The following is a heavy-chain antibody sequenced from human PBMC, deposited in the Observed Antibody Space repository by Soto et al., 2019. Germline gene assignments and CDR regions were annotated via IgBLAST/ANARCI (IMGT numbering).Heavy chain of an antibody. J-gene: IGHJ5*02. V-gene: IGHV4-34*01. CDR2: INHSGST. D-gene: IGHD1-7*01. CDR1: GGSFSRYY. CDR3: ARGEGRSVGTWLDP. Sequence: SETLSLTCDAYGGSFSRYYWNWIRQPPGKGLEWLGEINHSGSTNYNPSLESRVTISLDTSKTQFSLKLTSVTAADTAVYYCARGEGRSVGTWLDPWGQGTLVT.